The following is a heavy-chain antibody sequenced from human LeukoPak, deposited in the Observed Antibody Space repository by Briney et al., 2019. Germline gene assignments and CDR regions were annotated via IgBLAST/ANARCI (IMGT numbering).Heavy chain of an antibody. J-gene: IGHJ4*02. CDR1: GYTFTNNY. CDR3: ARDQEGFDY. V-gene: IGHV1-46*01. Sequence: ASVKASCKASGYTFTNNYLHWVRQAPGQGLEWMGMIYPRDGSTSYAQNFQSRVTVTRDTSTTTVHMELRGLRSEDTAVYYCARDQEGFDYWGQGTVVTVSS. CDR2: IYPRDGST.